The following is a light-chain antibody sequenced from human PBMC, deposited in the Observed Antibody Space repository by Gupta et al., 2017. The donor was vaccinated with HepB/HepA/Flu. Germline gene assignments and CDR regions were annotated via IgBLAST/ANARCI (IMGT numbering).Light chain of an antibody. Sequence: QSVLTQPPSVSEAPRQRVTISCSGSSSNIGNNAVNWYQQLPVKAPKLLIYSDDLLPSGVSDRFSGSKSGTSASLAISGLQSEDEADYDCAAWDDSLNGVVFGGGNKLTVL. J-gene: IGLJ2*01. CDR1: SSNIGNNA. CDR3: AAWDDSLNGVV. CDR2: SDD. V-gene: IGLV1-36*01.